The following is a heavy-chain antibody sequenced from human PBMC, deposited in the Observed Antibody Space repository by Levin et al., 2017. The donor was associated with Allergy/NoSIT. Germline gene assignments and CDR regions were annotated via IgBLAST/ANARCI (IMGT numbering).Heavy chain of an antibody. CDR1: GFSLTTSGMC. CDR2: IDWDDDK. Sequence: RASGPTLVKLTQTLTLTCTFSGFSLTTSGMCVSWIRQPPGNALEWLARIDWDDDKYYSTSLKTRLTISRDTSKNQVVLTMTSMDPVDTATYYCARATNHYYGRGFDYWGQGTPVTVSS. J-gene: IGHJ4*02. V-gene: IGHV2-70*11. D-gene: IGHD3-10*01. CDR3: ARATNHYYGRGFDY.